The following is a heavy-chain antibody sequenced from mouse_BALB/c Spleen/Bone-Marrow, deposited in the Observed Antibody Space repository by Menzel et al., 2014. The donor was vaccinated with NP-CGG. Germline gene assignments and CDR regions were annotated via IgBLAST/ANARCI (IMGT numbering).Heavy chain of an antibody. CDR3: ARSGGKRYFAA. Sequence: EVQGVESRPGLVKPFQSLSLTCTVTGYSITSDYAWNWIRQFPGNEPAWMGYISYSGSFSYNPSLKSRISVTRDTSKNRFFLQLNSVTAEDTATYYCARSGGKRYFAAWGAGTSVTVSS. CDR2: ISYSGSF. CDR1: GYSITSDYA. J-gene: IGHJ1*01. D-gene: IGHD1-1*02. V-gene: IGHV3-2*02.